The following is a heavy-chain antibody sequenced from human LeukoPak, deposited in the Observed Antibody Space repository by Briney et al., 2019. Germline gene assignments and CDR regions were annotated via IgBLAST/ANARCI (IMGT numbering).Heavy chain of an antibody. J-gene: IGHJ3*02. Sequence: ASVKVSCKASGYTFTGYYMHWVRQAPGQGLEWMGLINPNSGCTNHAQKFQGRVTMARDTSINTAYMELSRLRSDDTAVYYCARDAGALDIWGQGTMVTVSS. CDR1: GYTFTGYY. CDR2: INPNSGCT. CDR3: ARDAGALDI. V-gene: IGHV1-2*06.